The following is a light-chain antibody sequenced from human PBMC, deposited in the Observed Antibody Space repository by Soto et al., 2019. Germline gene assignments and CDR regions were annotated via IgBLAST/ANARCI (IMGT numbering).Light chain of an antibody. Sequence: QSALTQPASVSRSPGQSITISCTGTSSDVGGYNYVSWYQQHPGKAPKLMIYDVSNRPSGVSNRFSGSKSGNTASLTISGLQAEDEADYYCSSYQARVFGGGTKLTVL. CDR2: DVS. CDR1: SSDVGGYNY. CDR3: SSYQARV. V-gene: IGLV2-14*01. J-gene: IGLJ2*01.